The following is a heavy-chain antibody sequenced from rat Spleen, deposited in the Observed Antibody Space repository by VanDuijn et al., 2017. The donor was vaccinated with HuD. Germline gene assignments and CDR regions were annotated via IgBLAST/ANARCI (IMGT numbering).Heavy chain of an antibody. D-gene: IGHD1-11*01. CDR1: GFTFSNYD. V-gene: IGHV5-25*01. J-gene: IGHJ2*01. CDR2: ISPSGGSA. Sequence: EVQLVESGGGLVQPGRSLKLSCAASGFTFSNYDMTWVRQAPTKGLEWVASISPSGGSAYYRDSVKGRFTVSRDNAKSTLYLQMDSLRSEDTATYYCERRGYGGYRDYFDYWGQGVMVTVSS. CDR3: ERRGYGGYRDYFDY.